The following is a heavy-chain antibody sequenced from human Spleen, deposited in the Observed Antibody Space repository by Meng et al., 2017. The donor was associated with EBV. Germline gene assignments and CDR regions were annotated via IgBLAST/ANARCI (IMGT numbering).Heavy chain of an antibody. CDR2: LIPMSGAP. CDR3: ASESGRGYTPDY. V-gene: IGHV1-69*01. Sequence: QVQLVQSGAEGKQPGSSVKASCKTSGGTFSSDAVSWVRQAPGQGLEWLGGLIPMSGAPNYAQKFQGRVTITADESTSTHYMDLSNLSSEDTAVYYCASESGRGYTPDYWGQGTLVTVSS. J-gene: IGHJ4*02. D-gene: IGHD3-10*01. CDR1: GGTFSSDA.